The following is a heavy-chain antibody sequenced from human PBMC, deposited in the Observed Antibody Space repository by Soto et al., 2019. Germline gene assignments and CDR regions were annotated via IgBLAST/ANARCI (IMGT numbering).Heavy chain of an antibody. CDR3: ERSTNDFLWIDP. CDR1: GDSVTSGNYY. V-gene: IGHV4-61*01. CDR2: INNSGST. Sequence: SETLSLTCTVSGDSVTSGNYYVRWIRQAPRKGLEWIGCINNSGSTNCRPTLTSRDTKSVCTSKNQSALTLSTVTDSGTAVYYSERSTNDFLWIDPWGQGTLVTVSS. J-gene: IGHJ5*02. D-gene: IGHD3-3*01.